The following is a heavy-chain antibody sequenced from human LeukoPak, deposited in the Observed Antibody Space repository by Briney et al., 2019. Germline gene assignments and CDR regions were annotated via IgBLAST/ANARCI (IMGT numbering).Heavy chain of an antibody. D-gene: IGHD3-3*01. CDR2: ISGSGGST. J-gene: IGHJ4*02. V-gene: IGHV3-23*01. CDR3: AKDWGYDFWSGTQFDY. Sequence: GGSLRLSCAASGFTFSDYSMNWVRQAPGKGLEWVSAISGSGGSTYYADSVKGRFTISRDNSKNTLYLQMNSLRAEDTAVYYCAKDWGYDFWSGTQFDYWGQGTLVTVSS. CDR1: GFTFSDYS.